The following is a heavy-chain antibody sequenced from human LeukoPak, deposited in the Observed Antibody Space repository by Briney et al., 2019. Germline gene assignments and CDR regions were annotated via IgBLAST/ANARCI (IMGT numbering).Heavy chain of an antibody. CDR3: ARDFYGDDGHHPFDY. D-gene: IGHD2/OR15-2a*01. Sequence: SETLSLTCCVSGGSISNYYWNWLRQPAGKGLEWIGRIYASGSTNYNPSLKSRVTISMDKSKNHFSLNLKSVTAADTAFYYCARDFYGDDGHHPFDYWGQGIQVTVSS. CDR2: IYASGST. V-gene: IGHV4-4*07. J-gene: IGHJ4*02. CDR1: GGSISNYY.